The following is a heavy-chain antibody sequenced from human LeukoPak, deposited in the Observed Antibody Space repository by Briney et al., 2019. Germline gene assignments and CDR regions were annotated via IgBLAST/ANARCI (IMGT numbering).Heavy chain of an antibody. CDR3: ARVQSTVRGIQGPFDL. V-gene: IGHV3-64*01. CDR2: IKNNGGGT. J-gene: IGHJ4*02. CDR1: GFTFSTYA. D-gene: IGHD3-10*01. Sequence: GGSLRLSCAASGFTFSTYAMHWVRQAPGKGLEYVSAIKNNGGGTYYASSVQGRFSVSRDNSRSTLYLQMDSLRPDDMAIYYCARVQSTVRGIQGPFDLWGQGTLVTVS.